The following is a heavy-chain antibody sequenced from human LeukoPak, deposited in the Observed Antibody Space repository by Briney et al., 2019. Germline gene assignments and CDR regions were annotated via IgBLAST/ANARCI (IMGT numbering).Heavy chain of an antibody. V-gene: IGHV3-23*01. Sequence: GGSLRLSCAASGFTFSNYAMSWVRQALGKGLEWVSAISAGGGSTYYADSVKGRFTISRDNSKNTLYLQMNSLRAEDTAVYYCASRYCSGDSCSQFYYYWGQGTLVTVSS. CDR2: ISAGGGST. CDR1: GFTFSNYA. D-gene: IGHD2-15*01. J-gene: IGHJ4*02. CDR3: ASRYCSGDSCSQFYYY.